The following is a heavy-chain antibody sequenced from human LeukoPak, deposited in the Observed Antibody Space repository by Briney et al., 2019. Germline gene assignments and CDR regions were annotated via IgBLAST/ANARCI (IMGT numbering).Heavy chain of an antibody. J-gene: IGHJ5*02. D-gene: IGHD2-15*01. CDR3: AKGQFVAGYS. Sequence: PGGSLRLSCAASGFTFGEYNMHWLRQPPGRGLQWVSLITGDGGTTSYAGSVKGRFTISRGNSKNSLSLHIHSLRDEDTAIYYCAKGQFVAGYSWGQGNLVTVSS. CDR2: ITGDGGTT. V-gene: IGHV3-43*02. CDR1: GFTFGEYN.